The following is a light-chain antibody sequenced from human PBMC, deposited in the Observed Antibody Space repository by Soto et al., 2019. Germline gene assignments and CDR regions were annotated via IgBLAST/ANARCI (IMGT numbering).Light chain of an antibody. CDR2: WAS. CDR1: QSVLYSSNNKNY. CDR3: QQYSSTPRT. J-gene: IGKJ1*01. V-gene: IGKV4-1*01. Sequence: DIVMTQSPDSLAVSLGERATINCKSSQSVLYSSNNKNYLAWYQQKPGQPPKLLIYWASTRESGVPDRFSGSGSGTDFTLTISSLQAEDFAVYYCQQYSSTPRTFGQGTKVEIK.